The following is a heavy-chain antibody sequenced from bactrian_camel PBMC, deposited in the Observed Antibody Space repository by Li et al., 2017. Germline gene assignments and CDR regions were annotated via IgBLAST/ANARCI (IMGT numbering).Heavy chain of an antibody. CDR1: GGVHNY. CDR2: ISTSGDT. Sequence: HVQLVESGGGSVQAGGSLRLSCLASGGVHNYMGWFRQAPGKEREGVATISTSGDTYYADSVKGRFTISQDNAKNTMDLQMNSLKPEDTGMYYCAAAGGSLGSLWWHRANQYAYWGQGTQVTVS. J-gene: IGHJ4*01. CDR3: AAAGGSLGSLWWHRANQYAY. D-gene: IGHD7*01. V-gene: IGHV3S53*01.